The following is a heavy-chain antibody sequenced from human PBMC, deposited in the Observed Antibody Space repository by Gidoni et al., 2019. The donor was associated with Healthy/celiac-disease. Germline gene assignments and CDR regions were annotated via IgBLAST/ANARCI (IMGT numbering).Heavy chain of an antibody. CDR1: GYTFTSYY. J-gene: IGHJ4*02. D-gene: IGHD2-2*01. CDR2: INPSGGST. V-gene: IGHV1-46*01. Sequence: QVQLVQSGAEVKKPWASVKVSCKASGYTFTSYYMHWVRQAPGQGLEWMGIINPSGGSTSYAQKFQGRVTMTRDTSTSTVYMELSSLRSEDTAVYYCARALVIVPAAMVRSDFDYWGQGTLVTVSS. CDR3: ARALVIVPAAMVRSDFDY.